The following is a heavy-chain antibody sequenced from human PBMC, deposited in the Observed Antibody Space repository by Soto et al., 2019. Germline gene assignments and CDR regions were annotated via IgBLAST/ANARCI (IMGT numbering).Heavy chain of an antibody. CDR1: GGTFSSYT. Sequence: GASVKVSCKASGGTFSSYTISWVRQAPGQGLEWMGRIIPILGITNYAQKFQGRVTITADKSTSTAYMELSSLRSEDTAVYYCASFSRWAGTAAGMIKDSHDYWGQGTLVTVSS. V-gene: IGHV1-69*02. CDR2: IIPILGIT. J-gene: IGHJ4*02. CDR3: ASFSRWAGTAAGMIKDSHDY. D-gene: IGHD6-13*01.